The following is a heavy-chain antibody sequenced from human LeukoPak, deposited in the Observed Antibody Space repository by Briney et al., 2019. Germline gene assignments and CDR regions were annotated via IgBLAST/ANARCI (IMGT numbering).Heavy chain of an antibody. V-gene: IGHV3-21*01. D-gene: IGHD3-9*01. CDR1: GFTFSSCA. Sequence: GGSLRLSCAASGFTFSSCAMNWVRQAPGKGLEWVSSISTSSSYIYYADSVKGRFTISRDNAKNSLYLQLNRLRAEDTAVYYCASGTYYDILTGFHTRMGDYWGQGTLVTVSS. CDR3: ASGTYYDILTGFHTRMGDY. J-gene: IGHJ4*02. CDR2: ISTSSSYI.